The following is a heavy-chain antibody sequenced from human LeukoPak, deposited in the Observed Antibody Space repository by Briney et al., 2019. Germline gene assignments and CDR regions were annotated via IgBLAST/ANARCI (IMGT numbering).Heavy chain of an antibody. V-gene: IGHV4-61*02. Sequence: SETLSLTCTVSGGSISSGSYYWSWIRQPAGKGLEWIGRIYTSGSTNYNPSLKSRVTISVDTSKNQFTLRLSSVTAADTAVYYCARGYDFWSGYRYFYYYYYMDVWGKGTTVTVSS. CDR3: ARGYDFWSGYRYFYYYYYMDV. J-gene: IGHJ6*03. CDR2: IYTSGST. CDR1: GGSISSGSYY. D-gene: IGHD3-3*01.